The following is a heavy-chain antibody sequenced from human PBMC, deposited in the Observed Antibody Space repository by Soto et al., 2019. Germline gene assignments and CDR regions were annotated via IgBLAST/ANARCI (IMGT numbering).Heavy chain of an antibody. Sequence: QVQLVQSGAEVKKPGASVKVSCKASGYTFTSYDINWVRQATGQGLEWMGWMNPNSGNTGYAQKIQGRVTMTRTTSISTAYMELSSLRSEDTAVYYCARSRQRYITIFGVVKVLDVWGQGTTVTVSS. CDR3: ARSRQRYITIFGVVKVLDV. J-gene: IGHJ6*02. D-gene: IGHD3-3*01. CDR2: MNPNSGNT. V-gene: IGHV1-8*01. CDR1: GYTFTSYD.